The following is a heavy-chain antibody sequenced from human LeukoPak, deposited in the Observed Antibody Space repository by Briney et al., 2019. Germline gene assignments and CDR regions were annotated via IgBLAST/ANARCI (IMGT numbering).Heavy chain of an antibody. D-gene: IGHD6-19*01. Sequence: SETLSLTCTVSGASISSYYWSWIRQPAGKGLEWIGRIYSSGSANYNPSLKSRVTMSVDTSKNQFSLRLSSVTAADTAVYYCARGPHSSGWYVCDSWGQGTLVTVSS. CDR2: IYSSGSA. CDR1: GASISSYY. V-gene: IGHV4-4*07. J-gene: IGHJ4*02. CDR3: ARGPHSSGWYVCDS.